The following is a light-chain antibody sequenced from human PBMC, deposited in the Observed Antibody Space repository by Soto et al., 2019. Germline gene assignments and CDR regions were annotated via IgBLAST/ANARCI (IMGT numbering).Light chain of an antibody. CDR2: GVS. CDR1: QSVSYSY. CDR3: QQYGSSPPSFT. Sequence: EIVLTQSPGTLSLSPGERATLSCRASQSVSYSYLAWYQQKPGQAPRLLIYGVSRRATGIPDRFSGSGSETDFTLTISRLEPEYFAVYYCQQYGSSPPSFTFGPGTKVDIK. J-gene: IGKJ3*01. V-gene: IGKV3-20*01.